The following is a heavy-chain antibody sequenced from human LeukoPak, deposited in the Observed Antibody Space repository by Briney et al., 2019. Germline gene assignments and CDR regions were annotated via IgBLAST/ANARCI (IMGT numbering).Heavy chain of an antibody. Sequence: SETLSLTCTVSGGSISSYYWSWIRQPPGKGLEWIGSIYHSGSTYYNPSLKSRVTISVDTSKNQFSLKLSSVTAADTAVYYCARGLLVDENDAFDIWGQGTMVTVSS. CDR1: GGSISSYY. V-gene: IGHV4-59*08. CDR2: IYHSGST. CDR3: ARGLLVDENDAFDI. J-gene: IGHJ3*02. D-gene: IGHD1-26*01.